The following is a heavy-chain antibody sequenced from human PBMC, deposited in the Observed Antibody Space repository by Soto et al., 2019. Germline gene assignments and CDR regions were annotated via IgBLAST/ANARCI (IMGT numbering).Heavy chain of an antibody. CDR2: IYHSGST. V-gene: IGHV4-4*02. J-gene: IGHJ6*02. D-gene: IGHD4-17*01. CDR3: ARDPWGVTTLRYYYYGMDV. Sequence: SETLSLTCAVSGGSISSSNWWSWVRQPPGKGLEWIGEIYHSGSTNYNPSLKSRVTISVDKSKNQFSLKLSSVTAADTAVYYCARDPWGVTTLRYYYYGMDVWGQGTTVTVSS. CDR1: GGSISSSNW.